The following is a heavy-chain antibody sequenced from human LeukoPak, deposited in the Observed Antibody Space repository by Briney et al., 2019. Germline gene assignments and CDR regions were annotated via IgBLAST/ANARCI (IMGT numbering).Heavy chain of an antibody. CDR3: ARGGAASDGTLSFDY. CDR1: GVSISSNY. D-gene: IGHD1-26*01. V-gene: IGHV4-59*01. CDR2: IYNSGAT. J-gene: IGHJ4*02. Sequence: SETLSLTCNVSGVSISSNYWSWIRKSPGVGLEWIGYIYNSGATYYNPSHKSRVTISVDTSKNQLSLRLSSVTAADTAVYYCARGGAASDGTLSFDYWGQGTLVTVSS.